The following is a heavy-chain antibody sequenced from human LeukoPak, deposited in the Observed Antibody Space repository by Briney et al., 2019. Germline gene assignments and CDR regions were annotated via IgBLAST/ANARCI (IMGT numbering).Heavy chain of an antibody. J-gene: IGHJ6*03. D-gene: IGHD3-10*01. V-gene: IGHV3-30*04. CDR1: GFTFSNYA. CDR2: ISYDGSNK. Sequence: GGSLRLSCAASGFTFSNYALHWVRQAPGKGLEWVAVISYDGSNKFYADSVRGRFTISRDNSKNTLFLQMNSLRPEDTAVYYCARVVRFDYYYYYMDVWGKGTTVAISS. CDR3: ARVVRFDYYYYYMDV.